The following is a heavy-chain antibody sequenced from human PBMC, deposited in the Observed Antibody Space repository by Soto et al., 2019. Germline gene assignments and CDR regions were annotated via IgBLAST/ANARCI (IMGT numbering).Heavy chain of an antibody. V-gene: IGHV1-18*04. CDR3: ARDEKLVAGYYSYYGMDV. Sequence: QVQLVQSGAEVKKPGASVKVSCKASGYTFTSYGISWVRQAPGQGLEWMGWISAYNGNTNYAQKLQGRVTMTTDTSPSTAYLERGSLCSDDTAVYFCARDEKLVAGYYSYYGMDVWGQGTTVTVSS. CDR1: GYTFTSYG. CDR2: ISAYNGNT. D-gene: IGHD2-8*02. J-gene: IGHJ6*02.